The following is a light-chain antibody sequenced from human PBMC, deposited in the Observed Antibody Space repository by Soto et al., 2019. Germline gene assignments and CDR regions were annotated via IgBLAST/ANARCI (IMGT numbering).Light chain of an antibody. J-gene: IGKJ1*01. V-gene: IGKV3-15*01. Sequence: EIVMTQSPATLSVSPGERATLSCRASQSISGNLAWYQQKPGQAPRRLIYGASTRATGIPARFSGSGSGTEFTLTISSLQSEDFAVYYCQQYNNWPRPFGQGTKVEIK. CDR1: QSISGN. CDR2: GAS. CDR3: QQYNNWPRP.